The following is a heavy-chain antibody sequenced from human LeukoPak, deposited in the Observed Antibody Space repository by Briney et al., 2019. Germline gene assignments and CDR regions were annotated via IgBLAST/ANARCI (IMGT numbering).Heavy chain of an antibody. CDR3: AKERGGQDWDFDL. CDR2: IWDDGSNK. V-gene: IGHV3-33*06. CDR1: GLNFNDND. J-gene: IGHJ2*01. D-gene: IGHD3-10*01. Sequence: ETGGSLRLSCAASGLNFNDNDMDWVRQAPGKGLEWVAVIWDDGSNKYYAESVKGRFTISRDISKNMLYLQMNSLRVEDTAVYYCAKERGGQDWDFDLWGRGTLVTVS.